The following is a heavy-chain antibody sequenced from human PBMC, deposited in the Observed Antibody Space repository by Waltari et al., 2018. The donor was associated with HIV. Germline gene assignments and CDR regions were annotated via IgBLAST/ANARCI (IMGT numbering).Heavy chain of an antibody. J-gene: IGHJ2*01. V-gene: IGHV4-38-2*01. CDR1: GYSISSGYY. Sequence: QVQLQESGPGLVKPSETLSLTCAVSGYSISSGYYWGWIRQPQGKGLEWIGSNQHSGRTYYNPSLMSRVTISVDTSKTQFSLKLSSVTAADTAVYYCARVRIVVVTAHWYFDLWGRGTLVTVSS. CDR3: ARVRIVVVTAHWYFDL. D-gene: IGHD2-21*02. CDR2: NQHSGRT.